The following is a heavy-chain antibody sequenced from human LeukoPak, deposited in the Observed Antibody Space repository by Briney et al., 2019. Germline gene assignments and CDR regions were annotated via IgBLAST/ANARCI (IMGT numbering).Heavy chain of an antibody. J-gene: IGHJ4*02. CDR3: AREKVGATEPDY. CDR1: GGTFSSYA. D-gene: IGHD1-26*01. Sequence: GASVKVSCKASGGTFSSYAISWVRQAPGQGLEWMGRIIPILGIANYAQKFQGRVTITADKSTSTAYMELSSLRSEDTAVYYCAREKVGATEPDYWGQGTLVTVSS. CDR2: IIPILGIA. V-gene: IGHV1-69*04.